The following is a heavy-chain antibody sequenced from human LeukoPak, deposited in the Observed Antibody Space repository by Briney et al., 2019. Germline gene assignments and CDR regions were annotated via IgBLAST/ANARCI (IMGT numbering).Heavy chain of an antibody. CDR2: MNPNSGNT. J-gene: IGHJ4*02. Sequence: ASVKVSCKASGGTFSSYAISWVRQATGQGLEWMGWMNPNSGNTGYAQKFQGRVTMTRNTSISTAYMGLSSLRSEDTAVYYCARGLYDDSSGYYYELLDYWGQGTLVTVSS. CDR3: ARGLYDDSSGYYYELLDY. V-gene: IGHV1-8*02. D-gene: IGHD3-22*01. CDR1: GGTFSSYA.